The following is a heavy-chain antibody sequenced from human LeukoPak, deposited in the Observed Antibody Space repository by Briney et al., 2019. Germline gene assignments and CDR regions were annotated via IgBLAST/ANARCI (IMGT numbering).Heavy chain of an antibody. J-gene: IGHJ6*02. CDR1: GYTFTSYY. D-gene: IGHD5-12*01. CDR3: ARDSIVATTGSYYYYYGMDV. CDR2: INPSGGST. Sequence: ASVNVSCKASGYTFTSYYMHWVRQAPGQGLEWMGIINPSGGSTSYAQKFRGRVTMTRDTSTSTVYMELSSLRSEDTAVYYCARDSIVATTGSYYYYYGMDVWGQGTTVTVSS. V-gene: IGHV1-46*01.